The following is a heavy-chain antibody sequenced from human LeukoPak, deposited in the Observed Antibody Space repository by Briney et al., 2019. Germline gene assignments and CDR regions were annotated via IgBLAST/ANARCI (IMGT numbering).Heavy chain of an antibody. Sequence: GGSLRLSCAASGFTFSSYAMTWVRQAPGKGLEWVSAISGSGGSTYYADSVKGRFTISRDNSKNTLYLQMNSLRAEDTAVYYCAKDQGGTYSYDAFDIWGQGIMVTVSS. V-gene: IGHV3-23*01. CDR2: ISGSGGST. J-gene: IGHJ3*02. D-gene: IGHD1-26*01. CDR1: GFTFSSYA. CDR3: AKDQGGTYSYDAFDI.